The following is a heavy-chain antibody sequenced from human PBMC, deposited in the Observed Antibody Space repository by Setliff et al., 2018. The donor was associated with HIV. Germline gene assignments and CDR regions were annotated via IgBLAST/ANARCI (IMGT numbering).Heavy chain of an antibody. Sequence: PSETLSLTCTVSGGSISSASHFWIWIRQPAGKGLEWIGRINTSGRINYNPSLESRVSMSVDTSKNQFSLKLNSVTAADTAVYYCARAVHYDILTGYYLEGYFDYWGQGTLVTVSS. CDR2: INTSGRI. V-gene: IGHV4-61*02. CDR1: GGSISSASHF. D-gene: IGHD3-9*01. CDR3: ARAVHYDILTGYYLEGYFDY. J-gene: IGHJ4*02.